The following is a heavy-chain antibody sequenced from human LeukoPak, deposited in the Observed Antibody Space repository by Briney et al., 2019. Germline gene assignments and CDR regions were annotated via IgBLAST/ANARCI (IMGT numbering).Heavy chain of an antibody. CDR2: ITTTGDKA. Sequence: PGGSLRLSCAASGFTFNYYAMTWVRQTPERGLEWVATITTTGDKAYYADSVRGRFTISRDNSRDTVSLEMNSLLVGDTATYYCARTSQYYNIFSGYTWGQGTLVTVSS. CDR3: ARTSQYYNIFSGYT. V-gene: IGHV3-23*01. D-gene: IGHD3-9*01. CDR1: GFTFNYYA. J-gene: IGHJ5*02.